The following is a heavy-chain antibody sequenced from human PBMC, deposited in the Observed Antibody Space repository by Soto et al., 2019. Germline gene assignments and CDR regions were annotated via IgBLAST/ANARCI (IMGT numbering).Heavy chain of an antibody. CDR3: AREKVQLWFKDYYYYGMDV. J-gene: IGHJ6*02. CDR1: GGSISSGGYY. D-gene: IGHD5-18*01. CDR2: IYYSGST. Sequence: SETLSLICTVSGGSISSGGYYWSWIRQHPGKGLEWIGYIYYSGSTYYNPSLKSRVTISVDTSKNQFSLKLSSVTAADTAVYYCAREKVQLWFKDYYYYGMDVWGQGTTVTVSS. V-gene: IGHV4-31*03.